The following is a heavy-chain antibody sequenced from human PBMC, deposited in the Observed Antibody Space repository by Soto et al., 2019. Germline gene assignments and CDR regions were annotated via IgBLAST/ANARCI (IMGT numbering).Heavy chain of an antibody. CDR3: ATGYSSNRYWLAP. Sequence: PSETLSLTCTVSGGSISSGGYYWSWIRQHPGKGLEWIGYIYYSGSTNYNPSLKSRVTISVDTSKSQFSLKLSSVTAADTAVYYCATGYSSNRYWLAPWGQGTLVTVSS. CDR2: IYYSGST. CDR1: GGSISSGGYY. J-gene: IGHJ5*02. V-gene: IGHV4-61*08. D-gene: IGHD6-13*01.